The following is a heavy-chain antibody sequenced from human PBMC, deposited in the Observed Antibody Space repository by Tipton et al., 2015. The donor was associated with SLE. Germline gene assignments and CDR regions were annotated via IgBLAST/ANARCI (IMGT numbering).Heavy chain of an antibody. Sequence: TLSLTCTVSGGSISSHYWNWIRQPAGKGLEWIGQIYTTGNTDYNPSLRGRVTISMDTSKNQFSLRLSSVTAADTALYYCARELMVVRGLSRRDAFDIWGQGAMVTVSS. V-gene: IGHV4-4*07. CDR2: IYTTGNT. D-gene: IGHD3-10*01. CDR3: ARELMVVRGLSRRDAFDI. J-gene: IGHJ3*02. CDR1: GGSISSHY.